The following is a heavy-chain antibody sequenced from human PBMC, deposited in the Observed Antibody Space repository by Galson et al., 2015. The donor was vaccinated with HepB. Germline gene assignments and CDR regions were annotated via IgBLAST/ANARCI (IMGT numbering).Heavy chain of an antibody. CDR3: ARLPNYYDSSGYYLDY. CDR2: IDPSDSYT. Sequence: QSGAEVKKPGESLRISCKGSGYSFTSYWISWVRQMPGKGLEWMGRIDPSDSYTNYSPSFQGHVTISADKSISTAYLQWSSLKASDTAMYYCARLPNYYDSSGYYLDYWGQGTLVTVSS. J-gene: IGHJ4*02. V-gene: IGHV5-10-1*01. CDR1: GYSFTSYW. D-gene: IGHD3-22*01.